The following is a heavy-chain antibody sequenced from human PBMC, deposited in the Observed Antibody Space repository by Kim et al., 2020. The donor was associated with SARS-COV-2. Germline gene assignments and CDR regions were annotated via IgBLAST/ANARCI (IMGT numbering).Heavy chain of an antibody. J-gene: IGHJ2*01. V-gene: IGHV4-31*02. Sequence: SRKRRVTISVDTSKNQFSLKLSSVTAADTAVYYCARSPGVYFDSYWYFDLWGRGTLVTVSS. D-gene: IGHD3-9*01. CDR3: ARSPGVYFDSYWYFDL.